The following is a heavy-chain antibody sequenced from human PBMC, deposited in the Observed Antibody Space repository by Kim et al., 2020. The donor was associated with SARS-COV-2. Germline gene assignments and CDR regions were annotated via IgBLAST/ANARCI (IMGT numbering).Heavy chain of an antibody. CDR1: GGSFSGYY. CDR2: INHSGST. J-gene: IGHJ6*02. CDR3: AREIYYYYGMDV. V-gene: IGHV4-34*01. Sequence: SETLSLTCAVYGGSFSGYYWSWIRQPPGKGLEWIGEINHSGSTNYNPSLKSRVTISVDTSKNQFSLKLSSVTAADTAVYYCAREIYYYYGMDVWGQGTTVTVSS.